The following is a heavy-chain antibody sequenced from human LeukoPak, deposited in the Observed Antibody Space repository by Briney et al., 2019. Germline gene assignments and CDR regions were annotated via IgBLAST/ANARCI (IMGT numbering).Heavy chain of an antibody. Sequence: SETLSLTCTVSGGSLSSHYWSWIRQPPGKGLEWIGYIYYSGSTNYNPSLKSRVTISVDTSKNQFSLKLSSVTAADTAVYYCARGIRIVGATIEYFDYWGQGTLVTVSS. V-gene: IGHV4-59*11. J-gene: IGHJ4*02. D-gene: IGHD1-26*01. CDR3: ARGIRIVGATIEYFDY. CDR1: GGSLSSHY. CDR2: IYYSGST.